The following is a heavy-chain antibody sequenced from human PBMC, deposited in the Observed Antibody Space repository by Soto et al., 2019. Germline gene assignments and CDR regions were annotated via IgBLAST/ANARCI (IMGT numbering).Heavy chain of an antibody. Sequence: ASVKVSCKVSGYTLTELSMHWVRQAPGKGLEWMGGFDPEGGETIYAQKFQGRVTMTEDTSTDTAYMELSSLRSEDTAVYYCATPILTGPYGNWFDPWGQGTLVTVSS. CDR2: FDPEGGET. D-gene: IGHD3-9*01. CDR3: ATPILTGPYGNWFDP. J-gene: IGHJ5*02. CDR1: GYTLTELS. V-gene: IGHV1-24*01.